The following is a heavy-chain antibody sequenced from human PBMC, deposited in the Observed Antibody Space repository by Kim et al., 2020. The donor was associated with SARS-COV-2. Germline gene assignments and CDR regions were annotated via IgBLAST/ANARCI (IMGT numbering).Heavy chain of an antibody. CDR1: GFTFSSYW. D-gene: IGHD6-19*01. CDR2: IKQDGSEK. Sequence: GGSLRLSCAASGFTFSSYWMSWVRQAPGKGLEWVANIKQDGSEKYYVDSVKGRFTISRDNAKNSLYLQMNSLRAEDTAVYYCARAWGSGWGDDAFDIWGQGTMVTVSS. CDR3: ARAWGSGWGDDAFDI. V-gene: IGHV3-7*01. J-gene: IGHJ3*02.